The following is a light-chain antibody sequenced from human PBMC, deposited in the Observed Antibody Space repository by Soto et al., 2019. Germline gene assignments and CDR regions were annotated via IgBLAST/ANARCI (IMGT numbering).Light chain of an antibody. CDR3: HQYNTYLWT. CDR1: QSIGSW. J-gene: IGKJ1*01. CDR2: KAS. V-gene: IGKV1-5*03. Sequence: DIQMTQSPSTLSASVGDRVIIVCRASQSIGSWLAWYQQKPGKAPKLLIYKASSLESGVPSRFSGSGSGTEFTLTIRSLQPDDFATYYCHQYNTYLWTVGQGTKVDIK.